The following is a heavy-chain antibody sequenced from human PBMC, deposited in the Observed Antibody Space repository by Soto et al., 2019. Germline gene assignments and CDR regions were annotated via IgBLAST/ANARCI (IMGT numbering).Heavy chain of an antibody. J-gene: IGHJ4*02. Sequence: NPGGSLRLSCAASGFSFSDYYMGWIRQTPGGGLEWISYTTSSGSAKYYADSVKGRFTVSRDNAKNSMYLQMNSLRAEDTAVYYCARSYGLIWGPGTLVTVSS. CDR2: TTSSGSAK. CDR3: ARSYGLI. V-gene: IGHV3-11*01. D-gene: IGHD3-16*01. CDR1: GFSFSDYY.